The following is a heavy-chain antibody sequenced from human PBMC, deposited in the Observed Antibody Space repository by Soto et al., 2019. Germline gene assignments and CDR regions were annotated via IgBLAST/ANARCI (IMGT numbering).Heavy chain of an antibody. D-gene: IGHD6-25*01. CDR1: GASISTTNW. V-gene: IGHV4-4*02. Sequence: QVQLQESGPGLVKPSGTLSLTCAVSGASISTTNWWTWVRRPPGKGLEWIGEIYHSGSTNYNPSLKSRVTISVDKSKNQFSPKLDSVTAADTAVYYCARGGSSDWLRLFHQWGQGTLVTVSS. J-gene: IGHJ1*01. CDR2: IYHSGST. CDR3: ARGGSSDWLRLFHQ.